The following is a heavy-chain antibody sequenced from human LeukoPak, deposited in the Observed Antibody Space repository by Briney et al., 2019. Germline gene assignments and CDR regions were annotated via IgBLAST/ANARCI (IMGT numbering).Heavy chain of an antibody. V-gene: IGHV3-23*01. D-gene: IGHD3-3*01. CDR3: TKVINDFWSGYYPYDAFDI. CDR1: GFTFSSYA. CDR2: ISGSGGST. J-gene: IGHJ3*02. Sequence: PGGSLRLSCAASGFTFSSYAMSWVRQAPGKGLEWVSAISGSGGSTYYADSVKGRFTISRDNSKNTLYLQMNSLRAEDTAVYYCTKVINDFWSGYYPYDAFDIWGQGTMVTVS.